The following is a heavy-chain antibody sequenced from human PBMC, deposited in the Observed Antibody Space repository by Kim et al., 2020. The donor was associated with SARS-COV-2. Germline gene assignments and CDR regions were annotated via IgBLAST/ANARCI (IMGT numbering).Heavy chain of an antibody. Sequence: GGSLRLSCAASGFTFSNYGMHWVRQAPGKGLEWVAVILYDGSNKYYADSVKGRFTISRDNSTNTLYLQMNSLRAEDTAVYYCAKVSGSGSYLGPFDYWGQGTLVTVSS. J-gene: IGHJ4*02. V-gene: IGHV3-30*18. CDR3: AKVSGSGSYLGPFDY. D-gene: IGHD1-26*01. CDR1: GFTFSNYG. CDR2: ILYDGSNK.